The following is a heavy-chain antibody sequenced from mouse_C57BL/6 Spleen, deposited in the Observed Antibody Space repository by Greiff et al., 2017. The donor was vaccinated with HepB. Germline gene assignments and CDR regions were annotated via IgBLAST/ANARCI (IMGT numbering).Heavy chain of an antibody. CDR3: ARSYPYFDY. J-gene: IGHJ2*01. CDR2: IWSGGST. V-gene: IGHV2-2*01. Sequence: VKLVESGPGLVQPSQSLSITCTVSGFSLTSYGVHWVRQSPGKGLEWLGVIWSGGSTDYNAAFISRLSISKDNSKSQVFFKMNSLQADDTAIYYCARSYPYFDYWGQGTTLTVSS. CDR1: GFSLTSYG.